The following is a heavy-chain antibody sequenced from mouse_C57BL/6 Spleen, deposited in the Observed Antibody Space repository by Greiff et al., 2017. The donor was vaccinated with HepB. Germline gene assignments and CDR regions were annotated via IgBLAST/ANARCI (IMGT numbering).Heavy chain of an antibody. CDR2: INPSTGGT. D-gene: IGHD1-1*01. J-gene: IGHJ1*03. CDR3: ARGGSSYGYFDV. V-gene: IGHV1-42*01. CDR1: GYSFTGYY. Sequence: VHVKQSGPELVKPGASVKISCKASGYSFTGYYMNWVKQSPEKSLEWIGEINPSTGGTTYNQKFKAKATLTVDKSSSTAYMQLKSLTSEDSAVYYCARGGSSYGYFDVWGTGTTVTVSS.